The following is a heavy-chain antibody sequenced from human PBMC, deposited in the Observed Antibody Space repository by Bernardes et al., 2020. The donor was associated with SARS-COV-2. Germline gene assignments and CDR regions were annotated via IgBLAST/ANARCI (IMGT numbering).Heavy chain of an antibody. Sequence: ASVKVSCKTSGYTFATFYMHWVRQATGQGLEWMGWMNPNSGNTGYAQTFQGRVTMTSNTSITTAYMELTSLRSEDTAVYYCMRGRPGGMDVWGQGTTVTVSS. V-gene: IGHV1-8*01. CDR3: MRGRPGGMDV. CDR1: GYTFATFY. CDR2: MNPNSGNT. J-gene: IGHJ6*02.